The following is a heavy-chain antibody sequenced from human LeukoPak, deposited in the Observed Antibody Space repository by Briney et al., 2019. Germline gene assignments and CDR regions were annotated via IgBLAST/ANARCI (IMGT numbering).Heavy chain of an antibody. V-gene: IGHV3-21*01. CDR2: ISSSSSYI. CDR3: ARESKITMIVAGPLDY. Sequence: GGSLRLSCAASGLTFSSYSMNWVRQAPGKGLEWVSSISSSSSYIYYADSVKGRFTISRDNAKNSLYLQMNSLRAEGTAVYYCARESKITMIVAGPLDYWGQGTLVTVSS. D-gene: IGHD3-22*01. CDR1: GLTFSSYS. J-gene: IGHJ4*02.